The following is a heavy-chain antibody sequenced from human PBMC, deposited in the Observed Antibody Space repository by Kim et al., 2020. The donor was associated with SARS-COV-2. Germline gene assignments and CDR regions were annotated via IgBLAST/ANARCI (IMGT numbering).Heavy chain of an antibody. J-gene: IGHJ4*02. CDR2: IDHACAT. CDR3: ARDGDYTNTWYYYLDF. CDR1: GDSINNNVYY. V-gene: IGHV4-39*07. D-gene: IGHD6-13*01. Sequence: SETLSLTCSVSGDSINNNVYYWGWIRQPQGRGLEWIASIDHACATTYNASLPRRATISVDTSKNQFSLERTSLTAADTAVYYCARDGDYTNTWYYYLDFWGRGTLVTVSS.